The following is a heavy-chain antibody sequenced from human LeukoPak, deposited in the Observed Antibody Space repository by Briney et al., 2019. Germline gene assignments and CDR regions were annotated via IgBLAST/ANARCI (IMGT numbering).Heavy chain of an antibody. CDR3: AKDTRYSYGYYFDY. V-gene: IGHV3-48*03. CDR1: GFTFSSFE. Sequence: GGSLRLSCAASGFTFSSFEMPWVRQAPGKGLEWVAYINGGGSTIYYADSVQGRLTISRDNAKNSLFLQMNSLRAEDTALYYCAKDTRYSYGYYFDYWGQGTLVTVSS. J-gene: IGHJ4*02. CDR2: INGGGSTI. D-gene: IGHD5-18*01.